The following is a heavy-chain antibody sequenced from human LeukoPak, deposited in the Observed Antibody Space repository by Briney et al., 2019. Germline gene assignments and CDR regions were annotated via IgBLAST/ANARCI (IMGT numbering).Heavy chain of an antibody. D-gene: IGHD2-2*01. CDR1: GGSISSGDYY. V-gene: IGHV4-61*02. CDR3: ARGNIVVVPAAPWFDP. CDR2: IYTSGST. J-gene: IGHJ5*02. Sequence: SETLSLTCTVSGGSISSGDYYWSWIRQPAGKGLEWIGRIYTSGSTNYNPSLKSRVTMSVDTSKNQFSLKLSSVTAADTAVYYCARGNIVVVPAAPWFDPWGQGTLVTVSS.